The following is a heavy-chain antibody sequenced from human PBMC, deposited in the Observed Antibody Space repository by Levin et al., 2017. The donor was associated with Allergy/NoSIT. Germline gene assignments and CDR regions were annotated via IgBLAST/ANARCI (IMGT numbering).Heavy chain of an antibody. D-gene: IGHD3-10*01. Sequence: MSSETLSLTCTVSGGSVSSGGYYWTWIRQPPGKGLEWIGYIFNSGSTYYNPSLKSRVTISGGTSKNQFSLKLTSVTAADTAVYYCARGLSGSNWFDPWGQGTLVTVSS. J-gene: IGHJ5*02. CDR1: GGSVSSGGYY. CDR3: ARGLSGSNWFDP. CDR2: IFNSGST. V-gene: IGHV4-30-4*01.